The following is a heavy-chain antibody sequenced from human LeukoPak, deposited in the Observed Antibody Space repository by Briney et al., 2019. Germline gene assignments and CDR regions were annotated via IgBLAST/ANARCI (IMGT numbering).Heavy chain of an antibody. J-gene: IGHJ4*02. CDR3: ARGVYYFDY. Sequence: SETLSLTCAVYGGSFSGYYWSWIRQPPGKGLEWIGEINHSGSTNYNPSLKSRVTISVDTSKNQFSLKLSSVTAADTAVYYCARGVYYFDYWGQGALVTVSS. CDR1: GGSFSGYY. V-gene: IGHV4-34*01. CDR2: INHSGST.